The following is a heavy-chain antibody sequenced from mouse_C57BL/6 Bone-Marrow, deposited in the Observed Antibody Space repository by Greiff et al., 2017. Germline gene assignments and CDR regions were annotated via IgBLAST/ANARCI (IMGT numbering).Heavy chain of an antibody. J-gene: IGHJ3*01. Sequence: QVQLQQPGAELVMPGASVKLSCKASGYTFTSYWLHWVKQRPGPGLEWIGEIDPSASYTNYNQQFKGRSTLTVDKSSSTAYMQLSSLTSEDSAVYYCARALGRWFAYWGQGTLVTVSA. CDR1: GYTFTSYW. CDR2: IDPSASYT. V-gene: IGHV1-69*01. CDR3: ARALGRWFAY. D-gene: IGHD4-1*01.